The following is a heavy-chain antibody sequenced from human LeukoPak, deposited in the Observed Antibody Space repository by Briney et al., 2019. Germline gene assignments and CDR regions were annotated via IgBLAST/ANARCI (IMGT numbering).Heavy chain of an antibody. Sequence: PSETLSLTCTVSGGSISSYYWSWIRQPPGKGLEWIGYIYYSGSTNYNPSLKSRVTISVDTSKNLFSLNLSSVTAADTAVYYCARHEKSSGWFYDYWGQGTLVTVSS. CDR1: GGSISSYY. V-gene: IGHV4-59*08. J-gene: IGHJ4*02. D-gene: IGHD6-19*01. CDR3: ARHEKSSGWFYDY. CDR2: IYYSGST.